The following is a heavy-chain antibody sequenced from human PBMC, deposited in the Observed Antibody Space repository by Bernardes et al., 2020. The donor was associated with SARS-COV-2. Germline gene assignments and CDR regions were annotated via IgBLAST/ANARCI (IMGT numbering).Heavy chain of an antibody. J-gene: IGHJ4*02. Sequence: GGSLRLSCAASGFTFSYYWMHWVRQAPGKGPVWVARINSNGNSTVYADSVKGRFTISRDNAKNTLYLQMNTLRADDTAVYYCVKGGLRLGELWGSDWGQGTLVTVSS. D-gene: IGHD3-16*01. CDR2: INSNGNST. V-gene: IGHV3-74*03. CDR3: VKGGLRLGELWGSD. CDR1: GFTFSYYW.